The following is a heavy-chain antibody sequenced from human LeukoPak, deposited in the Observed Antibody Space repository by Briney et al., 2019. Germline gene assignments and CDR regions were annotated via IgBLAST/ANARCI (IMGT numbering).Heavy chain of an antibody. CDR2: TSYDGRNK. D-gene: IGHD5-18*01. Sequence: PGRSLRLSCAASGFTFRSSAMHWVRQAPGKGLEWVAVTSYDGRNKYYADSAKGRFTISRDNSKNTLYLQMNSLRPEDTAVYYCARDGYGLGTPMVSTNFDYWGQGTLVTVSS. J-gene: IGHJ4*02. CDR1: GFTFRSSA. V-gene: IGHV3-30*04. CDR3: ARDGYGLGTPMVSTNFDY.